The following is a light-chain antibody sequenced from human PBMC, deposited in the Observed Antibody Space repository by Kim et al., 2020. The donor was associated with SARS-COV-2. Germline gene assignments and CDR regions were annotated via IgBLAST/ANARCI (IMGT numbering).Light chain of an antibody. Sequence: RVTSSCAGPSTNNGTSFDVHWYQQLPGSAPNLLIYSNTNRPSGVPDRFSGSKSGTSASLAITGVQAEDEADYYCQSYDNSLSGYVFGTGTKVTVL. J-gene: IGLJ1*01. CDR1: STNNGTSFD. CDR2: SNT. V-gene: IGLV1-40*01. CDR3: QSYDNSLSGYV.